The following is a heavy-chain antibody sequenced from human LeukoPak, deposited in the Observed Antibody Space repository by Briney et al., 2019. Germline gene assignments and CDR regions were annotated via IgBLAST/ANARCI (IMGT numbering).Heavy chain of an antibody. CDR2: INPTSVGT. CDR3: ARDQISSYYYDSSGPLFDY. D-gene: IGHD3-22*01. CDR1: GYTFTGYY. J-gene: IGHJ4*02. Sequence: ASVKLSCKASGYTFTGYYMHWVRQAPGPRLEWMGWINPTSVGTNYAKKFQGRVTMTRDTSISTAYMERSRLRSDDTAVYYCARDQISSYYYDSSGPLFDYWGQGTLVTVSS. V-gene: IGHV1-2*02.